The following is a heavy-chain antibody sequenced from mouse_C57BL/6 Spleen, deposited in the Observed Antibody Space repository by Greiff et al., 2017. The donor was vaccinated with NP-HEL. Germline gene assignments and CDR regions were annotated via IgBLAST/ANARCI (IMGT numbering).Heavy chain of an antibody. CDR2: ISYDGSN. Sequence: EVKLQESGPGLVKPSQSLSLTCSVTGYSITSGYYWNWIRQFPGNTLEWMGYISYDGSNNYNPSLKNRFSITRDTSKNQFFLKLNSVTTEDTATYYGARDGREFAYWGQGTLVTVSA. CDR1: GYSITSGYY. CDR3: ARDGREFAY. V-gene: IGHV3-6*01. J-gene: IGHJ3*01.